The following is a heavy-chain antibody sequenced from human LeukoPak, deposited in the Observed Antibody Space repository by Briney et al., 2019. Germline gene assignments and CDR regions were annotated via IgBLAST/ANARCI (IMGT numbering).Heavy chain of an antibody. V-gene: IGHV1-2*02. CDR1: GYTFTGYY. CDR2: INLDSGAT. CDR3: ASGGDFGDYVTWFDP. Sequence: RASVKVSCKASGYTFTGYYMHWVRQAPGQGLEWMGWINLDSGATNYAQKFQGRVTMTRDTSISTAYMELSRLRSDDTAVYYCASGGDFGDYVTWFDPWGQGTLVSVSS. J-gene: IGHJ5*02. D-gene: IGHD4-17*01.